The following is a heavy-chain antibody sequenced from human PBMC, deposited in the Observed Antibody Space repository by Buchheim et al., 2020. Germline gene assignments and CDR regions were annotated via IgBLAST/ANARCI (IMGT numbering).Heavy chain of an antibody. CDR1: GGSISSSSYY. J-gene: IGHJ6*02. D-gene: IGHD3-10*01. CDR2: IYYSGST. V-gene: IGHV4-39*01. Sequence: QLQLQESGPGLVKPSETLSLTCTVSGGSISSSSYYWGWIRQPPGKGLEWIGSIYYSGSTYYNPSLKSRVTISVDTSKNQFSLKLSSVTAADTAVYYCASGYITMVQGVISYYYYGMDVWGQGTT. CDR3: ASGYITMVQGVISYYYYGMDV.